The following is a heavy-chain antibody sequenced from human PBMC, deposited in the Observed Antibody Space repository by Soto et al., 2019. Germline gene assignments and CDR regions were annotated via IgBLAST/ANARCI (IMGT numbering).Heavy chain of an antibody. D-gene: IGHD1-1*01. V-gene: IGHV1-18*01. CDR3: ARGRYGDY. CDR1: GYGFTTYG. J-gene: IGHJ4*02. Sequence: HVHLVQSGAEVKKPGASVKVSCKGSGYGFTTYGITWVRQAPGQGLEWMAWISAHNDNTNYAQKLQGRVTVTRDTSTSTAYMELRSLRSDDTAVYYCARGRYGDYWGQGALVTVSS. CDR2: ISAHNDNT.